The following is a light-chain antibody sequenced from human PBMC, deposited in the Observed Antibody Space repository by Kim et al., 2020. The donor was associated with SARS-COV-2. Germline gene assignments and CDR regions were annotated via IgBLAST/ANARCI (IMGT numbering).Light chain of an antibody. CDR1: SNNVDYQG. CDR2: RNN. Sequence: QAGLTQPPSVSKGLRQTATLTCTGNSNNVDYQGAAWLQQHQGHPPKLLSYRNNNRPSGISERFSASRSGNTASLTITGLQPEDEADYYCSAWDSSLSAWVFGGGTKVTVL. V-gene: IGLV10-54*01. J-gene: IGLJ3*02. CDR3: SAWDSSLSAWV.